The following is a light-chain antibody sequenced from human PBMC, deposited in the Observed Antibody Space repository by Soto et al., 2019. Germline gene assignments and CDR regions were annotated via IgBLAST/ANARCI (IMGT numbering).Light chain of an antibody. Sequence: DIQMTQSPSTLSASVGDRVTITCRASQSINTWLAWYQQKPGKAPKVLIYKASTLESGVPSRFSGNGSGTEFSLTISSLQQDDSATYYCQQYNDYWTFGQGTKVEIK. V-gene: IGKV1-5*03. CDR2: KAS. CDR1: QSINTW. J-gene: IGKJ1*01. CDR3: QQYNDYWT.